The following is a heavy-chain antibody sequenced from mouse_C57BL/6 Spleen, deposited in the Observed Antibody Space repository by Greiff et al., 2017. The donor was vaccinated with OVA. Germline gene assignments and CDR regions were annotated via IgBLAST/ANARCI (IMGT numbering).Heavy chain of an antibody. CDR1: GYTFTDYE. CDR2: IDPETGGT. J-gene: IGHJ3*01. D-gene: IGHD2-3*01. V-gene: IGHV1-15*01. Sequence: QVQLQQSGAELVRPGASVTLSCKASGYTFTDYEMHWVKQTPVHGLEWIGAIDPETGGTAYNQKFKGKAILTADKSSSTAYMELRSLTSEDSAVYYCTRAGYYGGWFAYWGQGTLVTVSA. CDR3: TRAGYYGGWFAY.